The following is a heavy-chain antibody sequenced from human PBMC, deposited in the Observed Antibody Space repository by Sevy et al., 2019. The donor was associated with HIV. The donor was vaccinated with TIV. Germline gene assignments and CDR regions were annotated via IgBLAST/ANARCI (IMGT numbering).Heavy chain of an antibody. J-gene: IGHJ4*02. V-gene: IGHV3-23*01. D-gene: IGHD6-19*01. CDR3: AKDVAVAGTGGAY. CDR2: ISGSGGST. CDR1: GFTFSSYA. Sequence: GESLKISCAASGFTFSSYAMSWVRQAPGKGLEWVSAISGSGGSTYYADSVKGRFTISRDNSKNTLYLQMNSLRAEDTAVYYCAKDVAVAGTGGAYWGQRTLVTVSS.